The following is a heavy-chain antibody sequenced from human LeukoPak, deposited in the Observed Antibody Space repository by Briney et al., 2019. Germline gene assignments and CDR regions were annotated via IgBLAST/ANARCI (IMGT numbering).Heavy chain of an antibody. V-gene: IGHV4-59*10. D-gene: IGHD3-16*01. CDR2: IYTSGST. Sequence: SETLSLTCAVYGGSFSGYYWSWIRQPAGKGLEWIGRIYTSGSTNYNPSLKSRVTISVDTSKNQFSLKLSSVTAADTAVYYCASYTVWGSYPSFDYWGQGTLVTVSS. J-gene: IGHJ4*02. CDR3: ASYTVWGSYPSFDY. CDR1: GGSFSGYY.